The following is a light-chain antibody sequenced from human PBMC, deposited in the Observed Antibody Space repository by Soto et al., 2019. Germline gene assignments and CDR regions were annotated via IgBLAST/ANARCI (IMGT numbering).Light chain of an antibody. CDR3: QQYKSYAYT. Sequence: STLSSSVGDRVTITYRASQSISSWLAWYQQKPGKAPKLLIYDASSLESGVPSRFSGSGSGTEFTLTISSLQPDDFASYYCQQYKSYAYTLGGGT. J-gene: IGKJ4*01. V-gene: IGKV1-5*01. CDR2: DAS. CDR1: QSISSW.